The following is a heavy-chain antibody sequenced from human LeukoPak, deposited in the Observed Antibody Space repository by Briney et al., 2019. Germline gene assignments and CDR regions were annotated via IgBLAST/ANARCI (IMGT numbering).Heavy chain of an antibody. D-gene: IGHD5-18*01. V-gene: IGHV3-66*01. CDR2: IYSGGST. CDR1: GFTVSSNY. J-gene: IGHJ4*02. Sequence: GGSLRLSCAASGFTVSSNYMSWVRQAPGKGLEWVSVIYSGGSTYYADSVKGRFTISRDNSKNTLYLQMNSLRAEDTAVYYCARDRDERGYSYGTFDYWGQGTLVTVSS. CDR3: ARDRDERGYSYGTFDY.